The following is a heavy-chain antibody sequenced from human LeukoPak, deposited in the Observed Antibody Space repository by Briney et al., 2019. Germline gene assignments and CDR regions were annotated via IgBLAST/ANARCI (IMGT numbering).Heavy chain of an antibody. CDR1: GGSISSYY. CDR3: ASSPWGPYYYGSGSYYFDY. Sequence: SETLSLACTVSGGSISSYYWSWIRQPPGKGLEWIGYIYYSGSTNYNPSLKSRVTISVDTSKNQFSLKLSSVTAADTAVYYCASSPWGPYYYGSGSYYFDYWGQGTLVTVSS. J-gene: IGHJ4*02. CDR2: IYYSGST. D-gene: IGHD3-10*01. V-gene: IGHV4-59*01.